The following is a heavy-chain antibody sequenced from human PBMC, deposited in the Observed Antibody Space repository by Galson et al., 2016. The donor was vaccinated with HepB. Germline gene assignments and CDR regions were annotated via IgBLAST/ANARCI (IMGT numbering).Heavy chain of an antibody. CDR1: GFTFRSYA. CDR2: ISSSSTYI. V-gene: IGHV3-21*01. Sequence: SLRLSCAASGFTFRSYAVNWVRQAPGKGLEWVSSISSSSTYIYYADSVKGRFTISRDNAKNSLYLQMNSLRAEDTAVYYCARADSVFDYWGQGTLVTVSS. J-gene: IGHJ4*02. CDR3: ARADSVFDY. D-gene: IGHD2-15*01.